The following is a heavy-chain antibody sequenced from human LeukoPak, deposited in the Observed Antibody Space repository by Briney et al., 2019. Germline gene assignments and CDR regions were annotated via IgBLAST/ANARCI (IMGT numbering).Heavy chain of an antibody. D-gene: IGHD1-26*01. CDR3: ARGGVRYPYYYYYYMDV. Sequence: SVPVSCKASGYTFTSYDINWVRQATGQGLEGMGWMNTNSGNTDYAQKFQGRVTMTRNTSLSTAYMELSSLRSEYTAVYYCARGGVRYPYYYYYYMDVGGEGTTVTVSS. CDR1: GYTFTSYD. CDR2: MNTNSGNT. J-gene: IGHJ6*03. V-gene: IGHV1-8*01.